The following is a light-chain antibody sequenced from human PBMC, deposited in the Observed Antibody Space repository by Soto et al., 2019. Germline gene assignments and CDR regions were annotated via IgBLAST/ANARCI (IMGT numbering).Light chain of an antibody. CDR2: KAS. Sequence: DIQMTQSPSTLSACVGDRVTITCRASQSISNWLAWYQQKPGKAPKLLIYKASSLETGVPSRFSGSGSGTEFTLTISSLQPDDFATYYCQQYNSYWTFGQGTKVEIK. CDR1: QSISNW. CDR3: QQYNSYWT. J-gene: IGKJ1*01. V-gene: IGKV1-5*03.